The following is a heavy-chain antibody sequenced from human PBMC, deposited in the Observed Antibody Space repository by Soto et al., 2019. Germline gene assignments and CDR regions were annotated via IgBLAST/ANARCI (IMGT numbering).Heavy chain of an antibody. J-gene: IGHJ6*02. Sequence: KLLQSGGGFVQPGGSLGLSCAASGFDSTEYALSWVRQAPGKGLEWGSGISGTGATSYYADSVKGRFSICRDKSKNTVSLLMNRLRADGTGVYFCVSDTLTTWRYYGLEIWGQGTTVTVS. CDR1: GFDSTEYA. V-gene: IGHV3-23*01. D-gene: IGHD4-4*01. CDR3: VSDTLTTWRYYGLEI. CDR2: ISGTGATS.